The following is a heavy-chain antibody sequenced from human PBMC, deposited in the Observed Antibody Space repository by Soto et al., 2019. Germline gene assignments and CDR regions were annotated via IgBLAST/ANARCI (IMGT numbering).Heavy chain of an antibody. V-gene: IGHV3-21*01. CDR1: GFTFSSYS. D-gene: IGHD1-26*01. J-gene: IGHJ4*02. CDR3: ARSPVSGSYLHLNYFDY. Sequence: EVQLVESGGGLVKPGGSLRLSCAASGFTFSSYSMNWVRQAPGKGLEWVSSISSSSSYIYYADSVKGRFTISRDNAKNSLYLQMNSLRAEDTAVYYCARSPVSGSYLHLNYFDYWGQGTLVTVSS. CDR2: ISSSSSYI.